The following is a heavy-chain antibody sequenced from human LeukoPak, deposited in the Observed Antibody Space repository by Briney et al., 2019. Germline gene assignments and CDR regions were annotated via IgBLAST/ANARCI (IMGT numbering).Heavy chain of an antibody. Sequence: PGGSLRLSRSASGFNFGTRAMHWVRQAPGKGLEWVAMIWRGGNYKFYADSVKGRFTISRDDSRSDLSLQMDSLRVEDTALYHCVIDPPDSGWAFWSWGQGALVTLSS. CDR2: IWRGGNYK. D-gene: IGHD6-19*01. CDR3: VIDPPDSGWAFWS. V-gene: IGHV3-33*01. J-gene: IGHJ5*02. CDR1: GFNFGTRA.